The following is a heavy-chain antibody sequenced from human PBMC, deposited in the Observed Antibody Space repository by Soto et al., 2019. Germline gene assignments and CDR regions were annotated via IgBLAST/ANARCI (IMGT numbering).Heavy chain of an antibody. CDR3: AKGILSATIGPYAMDV. D-gene: IGHD3-16*01. CDR2: ISYDGNYV. J-gene: IGHJ6*02. CDR1: GFAFSSYA. Sequence: GGSLRLSCEASGFAFSSYAMHWVRQAPGKGLEWVGVISYDGNYVYYADSVKGRFTISRDNSKNTLYVQVNSLRPEDTAVYYCAKGILSATIGPYAMDVWGQGTTVTVSS. V-gene: IGHV3-30*18.